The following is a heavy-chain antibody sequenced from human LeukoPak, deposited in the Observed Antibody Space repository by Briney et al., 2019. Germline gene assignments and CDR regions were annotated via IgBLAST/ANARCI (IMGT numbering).Heavy chain of an antibody. J-gene: IGHJ4*02. D-gene: IGHD3-10*01. CDR3: ARSYSGSYYRTFDY. Sequence: SETLSLTCSVSGVSISNYYWSWIRQPPGKGLEWIGYIYYSGSTNYNPSLKSRVTISVDTSKNQFSLKLTSVTAADTAVYYCARSYSGSYYRTFDYWGQGTLVTVSS. CDR2: IYYSGST. V-gene: IGHV4-59*01. CDR1: GVSISNYY.